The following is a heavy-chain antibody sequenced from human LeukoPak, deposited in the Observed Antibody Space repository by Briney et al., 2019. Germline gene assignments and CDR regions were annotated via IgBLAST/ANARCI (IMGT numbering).Heavy chain of an antibody. V-gene: IGHV3-21*01. CDR2: ISSSSSYI. J-gene: IGHJ4*02. CDR1: GFTFSPYT. D-gene: IGHD2-21*01. CDR3: ARGGGYCGGDCYGIDY. Sequence: GGSLRLSCAASGFTFSPYTMKWVRQAPGKGLEWVSSISSSSSYIYYADSVKGRFTISRDNAKNSLYLQMSRLRAEDTAVYYCARGGGYCGGDCYGIDYWGQGTLVTVSS.